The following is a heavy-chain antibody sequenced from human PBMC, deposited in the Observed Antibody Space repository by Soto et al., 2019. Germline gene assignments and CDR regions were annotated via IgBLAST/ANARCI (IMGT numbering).Heavy chain of an antibody. V-gene: IGHV1-3*05. CDR2: INAGNGNT. J-gene: IGHJ4*02. Sequence: QVQLVQSGAEEKKPGASVKVSCKASGYTFTGYAMHWVRQAPGQRLEWMGWINAGNGNTKYSQKFQGRVTITRDTPASTAYMGLSSLRSEATAVYYCARAVAVPADFDYWGQGTLVTVSS. CDR3: ARAVAVPADFDY. D-gene: IGHD6-19*01. CDR1: GYTFTGYA.